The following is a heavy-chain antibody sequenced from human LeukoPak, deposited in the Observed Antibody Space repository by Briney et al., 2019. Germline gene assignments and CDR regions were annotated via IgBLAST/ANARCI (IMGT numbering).Heavy chain of an antibody. Sequence: PGGSLRLSCAASGFTFSSYAMSWVRQAPGKGLEWVAAISPSGGSTYCEDSVSGRFTISRDDSKNTLYLQMNSLRAEDTAVYYCAKEGIIAVVGTWFDYWGQGTQLTVSS. CDR2: ISPSGGST. CDR3: AKEGIIAVVGTWFDY. D-gene: IGHD6-19*01. V-gene: IGHV3-23*01. CDR1: GFTFSSYA. J-gene: IGHJ4*02.